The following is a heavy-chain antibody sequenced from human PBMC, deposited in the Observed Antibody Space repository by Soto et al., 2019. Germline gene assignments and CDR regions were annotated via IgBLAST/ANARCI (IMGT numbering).Heavy chain of an antibody. CDR3: ARAYRRAFDY. D-gene: IGHD1-26*01. CDR2: ISSSSSYI. J-gene: IGHJ4*02. Sequence: PGGSLRLSSAASGFTFSSYSMNWVRQSPGKGLEWVSSISSSSSYIYYADSVKGRFTISRDDAKNSLYLQMNSLRAEDTAVYYCARAYRRAFDYWGQGTLVTVSS. CDR1: GFTFSSYS. V-gene: IGHV3-21*01.